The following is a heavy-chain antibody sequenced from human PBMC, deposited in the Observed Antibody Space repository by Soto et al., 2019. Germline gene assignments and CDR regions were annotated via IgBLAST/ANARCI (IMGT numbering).Heavy chain of an antibody. Sequence: GGSLRLSCAASGFTFDDYAMHWVRQAPGKGLEWVSGISWNSGSIGYADSVKGRFTISRDNAKNSLYLQMNSLRAEDTALYYCAKVGARSSWANWFDPWGQGTLVTVSS. V-gene: IGHV3-9*01. D-gene: IGHD6-13*01. CDR3: AKVGARSSWANWFDP. J-gene: IGHJ5*02. CDR2: ISWNSGSI. CDR1: GFTFDDYA.